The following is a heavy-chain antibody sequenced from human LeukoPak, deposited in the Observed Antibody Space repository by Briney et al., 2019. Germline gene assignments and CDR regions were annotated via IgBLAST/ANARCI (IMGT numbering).Heavy chain of an antibody. D-gene: IGHD6-13*01. J-gene: IGHJ4*02. CDR2: IKSKTDGGTT. Sequence: GGSLRLSCVASGFIFGDYWMRWVRQAPGKGPEWVGRIKSKTDGGTTDYAAPAKGRFTISRDDSKNTLFLQMNSLKTEDTAVYYCTTKQYSNKTNYWGQGTLVSVSS. CDR1: GFIFGDYW. V-gene: IGHV3-15*01. CDR3: TTKQYSNKTNY.